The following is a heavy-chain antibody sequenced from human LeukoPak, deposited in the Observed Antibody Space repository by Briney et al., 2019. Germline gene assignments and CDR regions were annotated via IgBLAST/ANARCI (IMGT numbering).Heavy chain of an antibody. Sequence: GGSLRLSCAASGFTFSSYGMHWVRQAPGKGLEWVAVISYDGSNKYYADSVKGRFTISSDNSKNTLYLQMNSLRAEDTAVYYCAKDQGIAAAGCLGYWGQGTLVTVSS. V-gene: IGHV3-30*18. D-gene: IGHD6-13*01. CDR1: GFTFSSYG. CDR3: AKDQGIAAAGCLGY. CDR2: ISYDGSNK. J-gene: IGHJ4*02.